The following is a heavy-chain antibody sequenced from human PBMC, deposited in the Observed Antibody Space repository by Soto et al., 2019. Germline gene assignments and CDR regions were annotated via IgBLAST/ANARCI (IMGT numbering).Heavy chain of an antibody. CDR3: ARGVSYYDSSGYLDY. Sequence: PSETLSLTCAVSGGSISSGGYSWSWIRQPPGKGLEWIGYIYHSGSTYYNPSLKSRVTISVDTSKNQFSLKLSSVTAADTAVYYCARGVSYYDSSGYLDYWGQGTLVTVSS. J-gene: IGHJ4*02. CDR2: IYHSGST. CDR1: GGSISSGGYS. V-gene: IGHV4-30-2*01. D-gene: IGHD3-22*01.